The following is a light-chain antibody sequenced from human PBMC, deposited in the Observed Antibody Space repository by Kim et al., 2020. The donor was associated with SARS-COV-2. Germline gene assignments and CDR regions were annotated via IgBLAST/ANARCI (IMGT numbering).Light chain of an antibody. CDR3: QQRSNWQVT. J-gene: IGKJ4*01. Sequence: EIVLTQSPATLSLSPGERATLSCRASQSVSSYLAWYQQKPGQAPRLLIYDASNRATGIPARFSGSGSGTDFTLTISSLEPEDFAVYYCQQRSNWQVTFGGGTKLEI. CDR2: DAS. CDR1: QSVSSY. V-gene: IGKV3-11*01.